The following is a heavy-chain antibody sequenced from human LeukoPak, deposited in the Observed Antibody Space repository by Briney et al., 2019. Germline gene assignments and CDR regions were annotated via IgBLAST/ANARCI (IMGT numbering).Heavy chain of an antibody. V-gene: IGHV4-59*12. CDR1: GGSISSYY. CDR2: IYYSGST. Sequence: SETLSLTCTVSGGSISSYYWSWIRQPPGKGLEWIGYIYYSGSTNYNPSLKSRVTISVDTSKDQFSLKLSSVTAADTAVYYCARGRYCSGGSCYTPYYMDVWGKGTTVTVSS. J-gene: IGHJ6*03. CDR3: ARGRYCSGGSCYTPYYMDV. D-gene: IGHD2-15*01.